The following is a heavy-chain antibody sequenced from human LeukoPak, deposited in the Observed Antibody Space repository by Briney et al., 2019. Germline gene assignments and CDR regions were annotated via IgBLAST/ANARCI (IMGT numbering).Heavy chain of an antibody. Sequence: ASETLSLTCTVSGGSISSYYWSWIRQPAGKGLEWIGRIYTSGSTNYNPSLKSRVTMSVDMSKNQFSLKLSSVTAADTAVYYCARVWGGERSYNWFDPWGQGTLVTVSS. CDR2: IYTSGST. CDR3: ARVWGGERSYNWFDP. V-gene: IGHV4-4*07. D-gene: IGHD3-3*01. CDR1: GGSISSYY. J-gene: IGHJ5*02.